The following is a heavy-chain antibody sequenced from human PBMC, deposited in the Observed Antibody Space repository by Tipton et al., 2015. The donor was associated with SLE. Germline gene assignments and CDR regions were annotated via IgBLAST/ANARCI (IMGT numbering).Heavy chain of an antibody. V-gene: IGHV4-59*01. D-gene: IGHD3-3*02. CDR3: ARGPPFMEWERNWFDP. Sequence: TLSLTCTVSGGSISSYYWNWIRQPPGKRLEWIAYIYHSGITNYNPSLQSRVTISVDRSKNQFSLKLTSVTAADTAVYYCARGPPFMEWERNWFDPWGQGTQVTVSS. CDR2: IYHSGIT. CDR1: GGSISSYY. J-gene: IGHJ5*02.